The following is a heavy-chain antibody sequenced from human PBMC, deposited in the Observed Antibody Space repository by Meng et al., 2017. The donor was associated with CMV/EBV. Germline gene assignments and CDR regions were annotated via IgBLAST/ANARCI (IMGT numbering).Heavy chain of an antibody. J-gene: IGHJ6*02. D-gene: IGHD6-13*01. CDR3: AKDQVPVGGYYFYGMNV. CDR1: EFTFTTYG. CDR2: IQHDGNNK. Sequence: GESLKISCAESEFTFTTYGTHWVRQAPGKGLEWVAFIQHDGNNKYYTGSVKGRFTISRDSSQNTVYLQMNSLRAEDTAVYYFAKDQVPVGGYYFYGMNVWGQGTTVTVSS. V-gene: IGHV3-30*02.